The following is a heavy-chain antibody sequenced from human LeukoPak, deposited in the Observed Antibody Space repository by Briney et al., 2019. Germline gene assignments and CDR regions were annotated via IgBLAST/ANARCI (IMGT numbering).Heavy chain of an antibody. D-gene: IGHD5-12*01. J-gene: IGHJ4*02. CDR2: IKQDGSEK. CDR1: GFTFSNYA. V-gene: IGHV3-7*04. CDR3: ARSRYSGYASEY. Sequence: GGSLRLSCVASGFTFSNYAMSWVRQAPGKGLEWVANIKQDGSEKYYVDSVKGRFTISRDNAKNSLYLQMNSLRAEGTAVYYCARSRYSGYASEYWGQGTLVTVSS.